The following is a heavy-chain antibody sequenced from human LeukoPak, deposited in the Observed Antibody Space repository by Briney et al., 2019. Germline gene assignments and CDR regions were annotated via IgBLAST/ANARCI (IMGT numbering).Heavy chain of an antibody. CDR2: IYYSGGT. CDR3: AREVAGTPWIDY. J-gene: IGHJ4*02. D-gene: IGHD6-19*01. Sequence: SETLSLTCTVSGYSISSGYFWGWIRQPPGKGLEWIGNIYYSGGTYYNPSLKSRVTISVDTSKNQFSLKLSSMTAADTAVYYCAREVAGTPWIDYWGQGTLVTVSS. CDR1: GYSISSGYF. V-gene: IGHV4-38-2*02.